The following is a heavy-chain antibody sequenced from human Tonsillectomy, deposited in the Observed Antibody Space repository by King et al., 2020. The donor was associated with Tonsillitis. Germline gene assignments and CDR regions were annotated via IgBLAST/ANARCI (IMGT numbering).Heavy chain of an antibody. D-gene: IGHD6-19*01. J-gene: IGHJ4*02. CDR2: IYHSGST. CDR3: ARVGVKQWLPSFDY. V-gene: IGHV4-38-2*02. CDR1: GYSISSGYY. Sequence: LQLQESSPGLVKPSETLSLTCTVSGYSISSGYYWGWIRQPPGKGLEWIGSIYHSGSTYYNPSLKSRVTISVDTSKNQFSLKLSSVTAADTAVYYCARVGVKQWLPSFDYWGQGTLVTVSS.